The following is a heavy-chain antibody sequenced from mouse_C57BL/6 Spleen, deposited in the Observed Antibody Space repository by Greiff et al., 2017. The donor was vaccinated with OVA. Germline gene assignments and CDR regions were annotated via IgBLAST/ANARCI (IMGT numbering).Heavy chain of an antibody. CDR2: IRLKSDNYAT. CDR1: GFTFSNYW. Sequence: DVKLVESGGGLVQPGGSMKLSCVASGFTFSNYWMNWVRQSPEKGLEWVAQIRLKSDNYATHYAESVKGRFTISRDDSKSSVYLQMNNLRAEDTGIDYCTAGRYPSYAMDYWGQGTSVTVSS. V-gene: IGHV6-3*01. CDR3: TAGRYPSYAMDY. J-gene: IGHJ4*01. D-gene: IGHD1-1*01.